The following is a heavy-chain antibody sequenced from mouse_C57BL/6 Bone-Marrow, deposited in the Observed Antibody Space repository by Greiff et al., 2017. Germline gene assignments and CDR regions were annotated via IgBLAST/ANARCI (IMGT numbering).Heavy chain of an antibody. CDR2: IYPRSGNT. CDR1: GYTFTSYG. J-gene: IGHJ2*01. Sequence: QVHVKQSGAELARPGASVKLSCKASGYTFTSYGISWVKQRTGQGLEWIGEIYPRSGNTYYNEKFKGKATLTADKSSSTAYMELRSLTSEDSAVYCCARDDYYGSSYRFDYWGQGTTLTVSS. CDR3: ARDDYYGSSYRFDY. V-gene: IGHV1-81*01. D-gene: IGHD1-1*01.